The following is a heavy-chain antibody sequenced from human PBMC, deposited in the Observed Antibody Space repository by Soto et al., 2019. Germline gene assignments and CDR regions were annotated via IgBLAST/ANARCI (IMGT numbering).Heavy chain of an antibody. Sequence: ASVKVSCKASGYTFTSYYMHWVRQAPGQGLEWMGIINPSGGSTSYAQKLQGRVTMTTDTSTSTAYMELRSLRSDDTAVYYCARDQSYGGAFDFWGQGTLVTVSS. D-gene: IGHD2-21*01. CDR2: INPSGGST. CDR3: ARDQSYGGAFDF. V-gene: IGHV1-46*01. CDR1: GYTFTSYY. J-gene: IGHJ4*02.